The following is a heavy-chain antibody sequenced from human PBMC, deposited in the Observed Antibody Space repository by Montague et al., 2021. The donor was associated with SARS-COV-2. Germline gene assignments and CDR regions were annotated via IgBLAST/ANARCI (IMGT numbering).Heavy chain of an antibody. J-gene: IGHJ4*02. CDR2: IYYSGST. V-gene: IGHV4-39*07. D-gene: IGHD3-22*01. CDR3: AREGGWLSRGSYYFDY. CDR1: GRSISSSSYY. Sequence: SEILSLTCTVSGRSISSSSYYWGWIRQPPGKGLEWIGSIYYSGSTYYNPSLKSRVTISVDTSKNQFSLKLSSVTAADTAVYYCAREGGWLSRGSYYFDYWGQGTLVTVSS.